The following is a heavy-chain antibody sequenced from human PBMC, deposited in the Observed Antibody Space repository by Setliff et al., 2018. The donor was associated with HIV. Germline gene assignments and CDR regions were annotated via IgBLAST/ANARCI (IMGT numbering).Heavy chain of an antibody. Sequence: GASVKVSCKASGGTFSSYGITWVRQAPGQGLEWMGGSTPILDTTNYAQKFQGRVTITTDESTNTVYMELSSLRSDDTAVYYCTRDYSPTFYYYDSSGTFDYWGQGTLVTVSS. V-gene: IGHV1-69*05. CDR3: TRDYSPTFYYYDSSGTFDY. J-gene: IGHJ4*02. CDR2: STPILDTT. D-gene: IGHD3-22*01. CDR1: GGTFSSYG.